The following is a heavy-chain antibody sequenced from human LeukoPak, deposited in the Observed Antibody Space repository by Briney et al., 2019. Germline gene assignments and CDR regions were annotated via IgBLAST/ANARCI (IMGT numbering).Heavy chain of an antibody. J-gene: IGHJ4*02. CDR2: INPNSGGT. V-gene: IGHV1-2*02. CDR3: ANLVRPKILPAATDDY. D-gene: IGHD2-2*01. Sequence: ASVKVSCKASGYTFTSYYMHWVRQAPGQGLEWMGWINPNSGGTNYAQKFQGRVTMTGDTSISTAYMELSRLRSDDTAVYYCANLVRPKILPAATDDYWGQGTLVTVSS. CDR1: GYTFTSYY.